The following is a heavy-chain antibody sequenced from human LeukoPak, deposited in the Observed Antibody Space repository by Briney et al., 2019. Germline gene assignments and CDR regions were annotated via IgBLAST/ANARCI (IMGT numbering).Heavy chain of an antibody. CDR3: ARVRGYSYGPSFDY. J-gene: IGHJ4*02. D-gene: IGHD5-18*01. V-gene: IGHV4-4*07. CDR1: GGSISSYY. CDR2: IYTSGST. Sequence: SETLSLTCTVPGGSISSYYWSWIRRPAGKGLGWIGRIYTSGSTNYNPSLKSRVTMSVDTSKNQFSLKLSSVTAADTAVYYCARVRGYSYGPSFDYWGQGALVTVSS.